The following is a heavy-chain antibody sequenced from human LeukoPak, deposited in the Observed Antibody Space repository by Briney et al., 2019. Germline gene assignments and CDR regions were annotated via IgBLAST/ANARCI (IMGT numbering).Heavy chain of an antibody. V-gene: IGHV4-34*01. CDR2: IYESGTT. Sequence: SKTLSLTCAVYGESLNSYYWSWVRQPPGEGLEWIGEIYESGTTEYNPSLKSRVTISMVPSKRQFSLSLSSVTAADTAVYYCARGAWATRLGSWGLGTPVIVSS. J-gene: IGHJ4*02. CDR1: GESLNSYY. D-gene: IGHD2-15*01. CDR3: ARGAWATRLGS.